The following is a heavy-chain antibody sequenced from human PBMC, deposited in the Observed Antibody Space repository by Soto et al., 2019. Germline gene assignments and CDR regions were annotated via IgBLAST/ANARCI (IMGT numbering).Heavy chain of an antibody. CDR3: ATQARTIVVVTALLAWCDP. CDR1: GGSISSSHDY. Sequence: PXGTLALTGTVSGGSISSSHDYGGWIRQTPGKGLEWIGTIYYSGITYYNPSLRSRVTISVDTSKNQFSLKLRSVTAADTGVYYCATQARTIVVVTALLAWCDPWGQGTLVTVSS. J-gene: IGHJ5*02. V-gene: IGHV4-39*01. CDR2: IYYSGIT. D-gene: IGHD2-21*02.